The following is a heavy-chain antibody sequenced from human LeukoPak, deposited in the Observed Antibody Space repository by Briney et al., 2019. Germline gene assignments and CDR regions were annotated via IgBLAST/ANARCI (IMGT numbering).Heavy chain of an antibody. V-gene: IGHV1-2*02. D-gene: IGHD3-10*01. J-gene: IGHJ5*02. CDR2: INPNSGGT. Sequence: GASVKVSCKVSGYTFTDYYMHWVRQAPGQGLEWMGWINPNSGGTNYAQKFQGRVTMTRDTSISTAYMELSRLRSDDTAVYYCARDYRMVRGVIVGWFDPWGQGTLVTVSS. CDR3: ARDYRMVRGVIVGWFDP. CDR1: GYTFTDYY.